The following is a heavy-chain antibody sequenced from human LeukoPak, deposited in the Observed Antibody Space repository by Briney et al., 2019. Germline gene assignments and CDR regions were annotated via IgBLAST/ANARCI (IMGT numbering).Heavy chain of an antibody. CDR3: ARAHSSSWYMDY. CDR1: GGSISSYY. J-gene: IGHJ4*02. CDR2: MYYSGST. Sequence: PSETLCLTCTVSGGSISSYYWSWIRQPPGKGLEWIGYMYYSGSTNYNPSLKSRVTISLDTSNNQFSLKLTSVTAADTAVYYCARAHSSSWYMDYWGQGTLVTVSS. D-gene: IGHD6-13*01. V-gene: IGHV4-59*01.